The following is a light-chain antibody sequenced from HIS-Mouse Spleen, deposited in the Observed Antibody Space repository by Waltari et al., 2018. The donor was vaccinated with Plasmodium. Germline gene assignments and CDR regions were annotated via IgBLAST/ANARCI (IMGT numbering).Light chain of an antibody. CDR2: QDS. CDR3: QAWDSSTVV. J-gene: IGLJ2*01. Sequence: SYELTPPPSVSVSPGQTAIITCSGSKLGRTSACWYQQKPGQSPVLVIYQDSKRPSGIPERFSGSNSGNTATLTISGTQAMDEADYYCQAWDSSTVVFGGGTKLTVL. V-gene: IGLV3-1*01. CDR1: KLGRTS.